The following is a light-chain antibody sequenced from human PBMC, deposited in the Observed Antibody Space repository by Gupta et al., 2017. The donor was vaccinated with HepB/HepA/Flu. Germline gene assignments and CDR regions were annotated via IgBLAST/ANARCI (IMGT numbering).Light chain of an antibody. Sequence: NVMNQSPLYLPVTPGEPASISCRSSQSLLHRNGYNYLAWYLQKPGQSPQLLIDLCSNRAGVVPEMISSRGSGTYFILIIRRVEAEYVVFYCCKQARSPSAFGEGTKVEIK. CDR3: KQARSPSA. CDR2: LCS. V-gene: IGKV2-28*01. CDR1: QSLLHRNGYNY. J-gene: IGKJ2*01.